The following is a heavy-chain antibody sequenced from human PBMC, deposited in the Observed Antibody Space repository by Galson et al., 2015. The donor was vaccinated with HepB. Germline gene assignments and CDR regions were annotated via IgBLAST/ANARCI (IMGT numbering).Heavy chain of an antibody. V-gene: IGHV1-8*01. J-gene: IGHJ6*02. CDR3: ARGNYYDSSGYYPTAPYYYYGMDV. CDR2: MNPNSGNT. CDR1: GYTFTSYD. Sequence: SVKVSCKASGYTFTSYDINWVRQATGQGLEWMGWMNPNSGNTGYAQKFQGRVTMTRNTSISTAYMELSSLRSEDTAVYYCARGNYYDSSGYYPTAPYYYYGMDVWGQGTTVTVSS. D-gene: IGHD3-22*01.